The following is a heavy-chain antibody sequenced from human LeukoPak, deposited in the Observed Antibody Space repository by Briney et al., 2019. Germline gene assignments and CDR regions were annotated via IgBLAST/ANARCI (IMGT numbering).Heavy chain of an antibody. V-gene: IGHV3-21*01. CDR1: GFTFSDYT. J-gene: IGHJ4*02. CDR3: VRHRTASDY. D-gene: IGHD1-1*01. CDR2: ITPRGDYI. Sequence: GGSLRLSCAASGFTFSDYTMSWVRQAPGKGLEWVSSITPRGDYIYYADSLKGRFTISRDNAKNSLYLQMSSLRAEDTAVYYCVRHRTASDYWGQGALVTVSS.